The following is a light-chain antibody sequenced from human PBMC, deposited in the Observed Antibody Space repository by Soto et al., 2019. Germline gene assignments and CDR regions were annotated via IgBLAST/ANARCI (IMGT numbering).Light chain of an antibody. J-gene: IGLJ1*01. CDR3: KSFTTRSTYV. CDR2: DVS. Sequence: QSALTQPASVSGSPGQSIAISCIGTSSDIGSYNYVSWYQQHPGKAPKLMIYDVSNRPSGVYDRFSGSKSGNTASLTISGLQAEDEADYYCKSFTTRSTYVFGTGTKLTVL. V-gene: IGLV2-14*01. CDR1: SSDIGSYNY.